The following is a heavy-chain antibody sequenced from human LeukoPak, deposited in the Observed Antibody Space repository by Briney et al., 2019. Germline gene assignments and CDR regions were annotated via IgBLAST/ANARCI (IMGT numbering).Heavy chain of an antibody. CDR1: GGSISSYY. CDR3: AGTYYYDSSGYEG. J-gene: IGHJ1*01. D-gene: IGHD3-22*01. CDR2: IYYSGST. Sequence: NPSETLSLTCTVSGGSISSYYWSWIRQPPGKGLEWIGYIYYSGSTNYNPSLKSRATISVDTSKNQFSLKLSSVTAADTAVYYCAGTYYYDSSGYEGWGQGTLVTVSS. V-gene: IGHV4-59*08.